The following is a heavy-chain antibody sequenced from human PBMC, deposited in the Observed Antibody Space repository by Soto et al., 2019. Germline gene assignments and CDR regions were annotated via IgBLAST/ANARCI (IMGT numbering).Heavy chain of an antibody. CDR2: MNPNSGNT. D-gene: IGHD3-10*01. CDR1: GYTFTSYD. J-gene: IGHJ6*03. V-gene: IGHV1-8*01. CDR3: ARGPLRPYGSGSYFYYYDYMDV. Sequence: GASVKVSCKASGYTFTSYDINWVRQATGQGLEWMGWMNPNSGNTGYAQKFQGRVTMTRNTSISTAYMELSSLRSEDTAVYYCARGPLRPYGSGSYFYYYDYMDVWGKGTTVTVSS.